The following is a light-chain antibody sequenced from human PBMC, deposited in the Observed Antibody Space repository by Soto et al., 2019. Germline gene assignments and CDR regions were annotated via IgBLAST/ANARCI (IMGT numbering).Light chain of an antibody. CDR3: QQFNSFSIT. Sequence: ALQLTQSPSSLSASVGDRVTITCRASQGINSALAWYQQKPGKPPKLLIYDASSLESGVPSRFSGSGSGTDFTLTISSLQPEDFATYYCQQFNSFSITYGQGTRREIQ. V-gene: IGKV1-13*02. CDR2: DAS. CDR1: QGINSA. J-gene: IGKJ5*01.